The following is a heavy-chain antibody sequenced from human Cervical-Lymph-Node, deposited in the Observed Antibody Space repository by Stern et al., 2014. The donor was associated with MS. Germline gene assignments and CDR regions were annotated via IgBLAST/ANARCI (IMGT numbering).Heavy chain of an antibody. J-gene: IGHJ5*02. Sequence: VQLVESGAEVKKPGSSVKVSCKASGGTFSTFAISWVRQAPGQGLEWLGGIIPLFGAANSAQKFQGRFTFTADESMSTAYMELRSLRSDDTAVYYCTRHQEGIAASWGQGTLVTVSS. D-gene: IGHD6-13*01. CDR3: TRHQEGIAAS. CDR2: IIPLFGAA. CDR1: GGTFSTFA. V-gene: IGHV1-69*01.